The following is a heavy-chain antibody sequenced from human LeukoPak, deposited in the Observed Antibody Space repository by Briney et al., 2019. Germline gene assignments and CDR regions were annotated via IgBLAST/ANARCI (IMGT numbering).Heavy chain of an antibody. D-gene: IGHD6-13*01. Sequence: GGSLRLSCAASGFTFSSYAMSWVRQAPGKGLEWVSAISGSGGNTCYADSVKGRFTISRDNSKSMLCLQMNSLRAEDTAIYYCAKEHKYSSSWYYFDYWGQGTLVTVSS. J-gene: IGHJ4*02. V-gene: IGHV3-23*01. CDR3: AKEHKYSSSWYYFDY. CDR1: GFTFSSYA. CDR2: ISGSGGNT.